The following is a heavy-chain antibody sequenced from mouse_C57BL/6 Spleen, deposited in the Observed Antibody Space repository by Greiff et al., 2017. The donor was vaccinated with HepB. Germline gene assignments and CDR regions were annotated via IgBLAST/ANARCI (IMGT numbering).Heavy chain of an antibody. CDR2: IYPRSGNT. Sequence: LVESGAELARPGASVKLSCKASGYTFTSYGISWVKQRTGQGLEWIGEIYPRSGNTYYNEKFKGKATLTADKSSSTAYMELRSLTSEDSAVYFCARGYYAMDYWGQGTSVTVSS. J-gene: IGHJ4*01. V-gene: IGHV1-81*01. CDR1: GYTFTSYG. CDR3: ARGYYAMDY.